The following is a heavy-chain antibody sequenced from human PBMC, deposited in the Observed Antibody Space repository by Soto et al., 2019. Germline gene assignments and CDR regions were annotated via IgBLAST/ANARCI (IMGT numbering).Heavy chain of an antibody. CDR2: INPNSGGT. CDR1: GYTFTGYY. D-gene: IGHD4-17*01. J-gene: IGHJ6*02. Sequence: GASVKVSCKASGYTFTGYYMHWVRQAPGQRLEWMGWINPNSGGTNYAQKFQGWVTMTRDTSISTAYMELSRLRSDDTAVYYCARDHQGSKYCGDYYYYGMDVWGQGTTVTVSS. CDR3: ARDHQGSKYCGDYYYYGMDV. V-gene: IGHV1-2*04.